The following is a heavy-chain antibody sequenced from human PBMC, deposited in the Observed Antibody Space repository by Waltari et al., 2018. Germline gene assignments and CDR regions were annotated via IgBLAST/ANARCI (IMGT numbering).Heavy chain of an antibody. CDR2: IIPSGGST. J-gene: IGHJ6*02. V-gene: IGHV1-46*01. CDR1: EYTFTSSY. Sequence: QVQLVQSGAEVKKPGASVKISCKTSEYTFTSSYIHWVRQAPGKGLEWMGVIIPSGGSTCYAQKVQGIVTMTRDTSTSTVYMELSSLRSEDTAVYYCALDTGALWMDVWGQGTTVTVSS. CDR3: ALDTGALWMDV. D-gene: IGHD2-21*01.